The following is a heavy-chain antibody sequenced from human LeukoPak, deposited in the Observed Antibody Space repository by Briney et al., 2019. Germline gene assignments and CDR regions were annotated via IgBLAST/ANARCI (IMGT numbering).Heavy chain of an antibody. Sequence: PGGSLRLPCSSSGFNFSDYSLNWVRHATRDGLEGISFIGGRGSTVYYADSVNGRFTISRDNATRSLYLQMNRLRVEDTALYYSARDKTTGFKNDFDSWGQGNLVSVSP. CDR1: GFNFSDYS. V-gene: IGHV3-48*04. J-gene: IGHJ4*02. CDR2: IGGRGSTV. D-gene: IGHD5-24*01. CDR3: ARDKTTGFKNDFDS.